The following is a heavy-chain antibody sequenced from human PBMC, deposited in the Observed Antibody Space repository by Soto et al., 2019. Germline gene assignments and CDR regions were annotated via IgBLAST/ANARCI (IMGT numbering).Heavy chain of an antibody. CDR1: GFTFSDYY. J-gene: IGHJ6*03. V-gene: IGHV3-11*01. CDR3: ARGPPLGPPLYYYYYLDV. CDR2: ISSSGSMI. D-gene: IGHD1-26*01. Sequence: QVQLVESGGGLVKPGGSLRLSCAASGFTFSDYYMSWIRQAPGKGLEWVSYISSSGSMIDYADSVKGRFTISRDNAKNSLYLQMNSLRAEDTAVYYCARGPPLGPPLYYYYYLDVWGKGTTVTVSS.